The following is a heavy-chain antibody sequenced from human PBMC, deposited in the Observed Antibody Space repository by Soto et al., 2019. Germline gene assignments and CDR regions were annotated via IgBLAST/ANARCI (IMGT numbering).Heavy chain of an antibody. CDR1: GFTFISYW. D-gene: IGHD1-26*01. V-gene: IGHV3-74*01. CDR2: INSDGSST. CDR3: VTALPSGGRLGEREFDY. J-gene: IGHJ4*02. Sequence: PGGSLRLSCAASGFTFISYWMHWVRQTPGKGLVWVSRINSDGSSTNYADSVQGRFTISRDNSKNTLYLQVNNLRADDTAVYYCVTALPSGGRLGEREFDYWGPGTLVTVSS.